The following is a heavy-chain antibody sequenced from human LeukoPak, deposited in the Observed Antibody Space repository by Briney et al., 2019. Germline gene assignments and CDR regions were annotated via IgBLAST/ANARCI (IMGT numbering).Heavy chain of an antibody. CDR3: ARGRGLYYYYYYMDV. Sequence: PSETLSLTCAVYGGSFSGYYWSWIRQPPGKGLEWIGEINHSGSTNYNPSLKSRVTISVDTSKNQFSLKLSSVTAADTAVYYCARGRGLYYYYYYMDVWGKGTTVTVSS. CDR1: GGSFSGYY. D-gene: IGHD3-10*01. J-gene: IGHJ6*03. V-gene: IGHV4-34*01. CDR2: INHSGST.